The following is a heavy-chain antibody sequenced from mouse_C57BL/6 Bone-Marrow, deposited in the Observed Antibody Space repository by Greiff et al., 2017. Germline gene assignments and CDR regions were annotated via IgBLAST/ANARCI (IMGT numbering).Heavy chain of an antibody. V-gene: IGHV1-69*01. CDR2: IDPSDSYT. Sequence: QVQLQQPVAELVMPGASVKLSCKASGYTFTSYCMHWVKQRPGQGLEWIGEIDPSDSYTNSNQKFKGKSTLTVDKSSSTAFMQLSSLTSEDSAVYNYARDVGFADWGQGNLVTVSA. J-gene: IGHJ3*01. CDR3: ARDVGFAD. CDR1: GYTFTSYC.